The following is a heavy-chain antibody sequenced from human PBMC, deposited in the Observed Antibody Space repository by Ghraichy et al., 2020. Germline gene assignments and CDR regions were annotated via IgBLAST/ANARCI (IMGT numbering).Heavy chain of an antibody. CDR2: ITSSGTTI. D-gene: IGHD2-15*01. CDR1: GFTFSSYA. CDR3: AREGGNYCSGGSCSRDFDY. V-gene: IGHV3-48*02. J-gene: IGHJ4*02. Sequence: LSLTCAASGFTFSSYAMDWVRQAPGKGLEWLSYITSSGTTIYYADSVKGRFTISRDNAKNSLYLQMSSLRDEDTAVYYCAREGGNYCSGGSCSRDFDYWGQGPLVTVSS.